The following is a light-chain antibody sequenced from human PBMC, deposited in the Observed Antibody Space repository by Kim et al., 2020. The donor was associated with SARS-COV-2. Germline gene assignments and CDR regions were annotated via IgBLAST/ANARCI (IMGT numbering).Light chain of an antibody. J-gene: IGLJ2*01. Sequence: SYELTQPPSVSVSPGQTASITCTGEKLGDKYACWYQQKPGHSPVLVIYQDSKRPSGIPERFSGSNSGDTATLTISGTQAMDEADYYCQAWDSSTEVFGGGTQLTV. CDR1: KLGDKY. CDR3: QAWDSSTEV. V-gene: IGLV3-1*01. CDR2: QDS.